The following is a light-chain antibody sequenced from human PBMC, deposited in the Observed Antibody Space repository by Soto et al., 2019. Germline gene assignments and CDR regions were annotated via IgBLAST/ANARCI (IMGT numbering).Light chain of an antibody. J-gene: IGKJ1*01. Sequence: EIVLTQSPGTLSLSPEERATLSCRASQSVSIKLAWYQQKPGQAPRLLTYDTSTRATGIPARFSGSGSGTDFTLTISCLQSEDFATYYCQQYYSYPRTFGQGTKV. V-gene: IGKV3-15*01. CDR3: QQYYSYPRT. CDR1: QSVSIK. CDR2: DTS.